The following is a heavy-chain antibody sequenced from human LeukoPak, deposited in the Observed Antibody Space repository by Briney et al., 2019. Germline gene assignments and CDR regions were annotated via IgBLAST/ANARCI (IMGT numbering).Heavy chain of an antibody. CDR3: ARFSGSRRYYYYYGMDV. V-gene: IGHV3-48*03. Sequence: PGGSLRLSCAASGFTFSSYEMSWLRQAPGKGPEWVSYISSSGSTIYYADSMKGRFTISRDNAKNSLYLQMNSLRAEDTAVYYCARFSGSRRYYYYYGMDVWGQGTTVTVSS. D-gene: IGHD1-26*01. CDR1: GFTFSSYE. J-gene: IGHJ6*02. CDR2: ISSSGSTI.